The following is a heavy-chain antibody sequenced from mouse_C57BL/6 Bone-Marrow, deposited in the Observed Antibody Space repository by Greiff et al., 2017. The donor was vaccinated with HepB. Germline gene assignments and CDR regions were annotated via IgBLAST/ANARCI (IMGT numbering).Heavy chain of an antibody. CDR3: ARGQLRLRRAMDY. CDR1: GYTFTSYW. V-gene: IGHV1-53*01. CDR2: INPSNGGT. Sequence: QVHVKQSGTELVKPGASVKLSCKASGYTFTSYWMHWVKQRPGQGLEWIGNINPSNGGTNYNEKFKSKATLTVDKSSSTAYMQLSSLTSEDSAVYYCARGQLRLRRAMDYWGQGTSVTVSS. J-gene: IGHJ4*01. D-gene: IGHD3-2*02.